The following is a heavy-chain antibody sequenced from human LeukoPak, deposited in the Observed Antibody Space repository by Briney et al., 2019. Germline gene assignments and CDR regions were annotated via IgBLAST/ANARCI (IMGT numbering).Heavy chain of an antibody. CDR1: GFTFSNYA. CDR2: ITDSGGDT. J-gene: IGHJ4*02. D-gene: IGHD3-22*01. Sequence: GGSLRLSCAASGFTFSNYAMSWVRQAPGKGLEWFSAITDSGGDTYYADSVKGRFTISRDNSKNTLYLQMNSLRAEDTAVYYCARDPPGSRHYYDSSGYYLGYFDCWGQGTLVTVSS. V-gene: IGHV3-23*01. CDR3: ARDPPGSRHYYDSSGYYLGYFDC.